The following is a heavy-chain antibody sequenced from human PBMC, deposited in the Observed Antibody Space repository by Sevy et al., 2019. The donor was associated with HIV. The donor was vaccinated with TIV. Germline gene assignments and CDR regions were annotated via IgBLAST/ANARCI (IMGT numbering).Heavy chain of an antibody. CDR1: GFIFSSYA. V-gene: IGHV3-30*04. D-gene: IGHD3-22*01. Sequence: GGSLRLSCAASGFIFSSYAMHWVRQAPGKGLEWVAVISDDGTNKYYADSVKDRFTISRDNSESTLSLQINSLSAEDTAVYYCAKERFYYDSSDYSPVYFFDYWGQGTLVTVSS. J-gene: IGHJ4*02. CDR3: AKERFYYDSSDYSPVYFFDY. CDR2: ISDDGTNK.